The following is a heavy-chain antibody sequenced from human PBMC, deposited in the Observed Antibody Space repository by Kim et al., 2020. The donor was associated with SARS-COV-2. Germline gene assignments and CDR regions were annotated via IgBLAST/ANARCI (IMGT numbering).Heavy chain of an antibody. CDR1: GGSISSGGYY. V-gene: IGHV4-31*03. Sequence: SETLSLTCTVSGGSISSGGYYWSWIRQHPGKGLEWIGYIYYSGSTYYNPSLKSRVTISVDTSKNQFSLKLSSVTAADTAVYYCARGRSHGSGKDMGVLWGQRTLVTVSS. D-gene: IGHD3-10*01. CDR3: ARGRSHGSGKDMGVL. CDR2: IYYSGST. J-gene: IGHJ4*02.